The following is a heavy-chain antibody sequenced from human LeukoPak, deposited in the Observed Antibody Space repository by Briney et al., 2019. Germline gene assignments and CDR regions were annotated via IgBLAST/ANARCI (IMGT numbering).Heavy chain of an antibody. D-gene: IGHD4-11*01. Sequence: GGSLRLSCAASGFTFSSYGMHWVRQAPGKGLEWVAFIRYDGSNKYYADSVKGRFTISRDNSKNTLYLQMNSLRAEDTAAYYCAKDGVDYKAPYYYYYMDVWGKGTTVTVSS. CDR2: IRYDGSNK. CDR3: AKDGVDYKAPYYYYYMDV. J-gene: IGHJ6*03. CDR1: GFTFSSYG. V-gene: IGHV3-30*02.